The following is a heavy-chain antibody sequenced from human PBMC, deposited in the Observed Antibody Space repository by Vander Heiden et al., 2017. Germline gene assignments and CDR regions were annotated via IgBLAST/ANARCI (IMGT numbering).Heavy chain of an antibody. CDR2: IYSGGST. D-gene: IGHD2-2*01. J-gene: IGHJ4*02. CDR1: GFTVSSNY. CDR3: ARGPTYCSSTSCPPEGGHY. V-gene: IGHV3-53*01. Sequence: EVQLLESGGGLIQPGGSLRLSCAASGFTVSSNYMSCVRQASGKGLEWVSVIYSGGSTYYADSVKGRFTISRDNSKNTLYLQMNSLRAEDTAVYYCARGPTYCSSTSCPPEGGHYWGQGTLVTVSS.